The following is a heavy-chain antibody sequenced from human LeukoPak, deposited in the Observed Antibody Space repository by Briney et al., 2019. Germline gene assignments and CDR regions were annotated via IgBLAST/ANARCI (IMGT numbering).Heavy chain of an antibody. D-gene: IGHD3-9*01. CDR3: ARAGYDTLDY. Sequence: PGGSLRLSCAASGFTVSSNYMSWVRQAPGEGLEWVSVIYSGGSTYYADSVKGRFTISRHNSKNTLYLQMNSLRAEDTAVYYCARAGYDTLDYWGQGTLVTVSS. CDR2: IYSGGST. V-gene: IGHV3-53*04. CDR1: GFTVSSNY. J-gene: IGHJ4*02.